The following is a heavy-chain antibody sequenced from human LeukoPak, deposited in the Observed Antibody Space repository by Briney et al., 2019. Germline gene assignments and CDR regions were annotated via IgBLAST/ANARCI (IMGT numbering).Heavy chain of an antibody. CDR1: GFTFSSYA. CDR2: ISSSGDRT. D-gene: IGHD2-15*01. CDR3: ARDGYCSGGSCLDY. J-gene: IGHJ4*02. V-gene: IGHV3-23*01. Sequence: GGSLRLSCAASGFTFSSYAMNWVRQAPGKGLEWVSSISSSGDRTYYADSVKGRFTISRDNFKNTLYLQMYSLRAEDTAVYYCARDGYCSGGSCLDYWGQGTLVTVSS.